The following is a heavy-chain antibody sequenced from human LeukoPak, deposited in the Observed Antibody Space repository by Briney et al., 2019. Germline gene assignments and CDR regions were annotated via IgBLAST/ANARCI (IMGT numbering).Heavy chain of an antibody. CDR2: IKSKTDGGTT. CDR1: GFTFSNAW. J-gene: IGHJ4*02. V-gene: IGHV3-15*01. CDR3: TPRQWLVEQDY. Sequence: GGSLRLSCAASGFTFSNAWMSWVRQAPGKGLEWVGRIKSKTDGGTTDYAAPVKGRFTISRDDSKNTLYLQMNSLKTEDTAVYYCTPRQWLVEQDYWGQGTLVTVSS. D-gene: IGHD6-19*01.